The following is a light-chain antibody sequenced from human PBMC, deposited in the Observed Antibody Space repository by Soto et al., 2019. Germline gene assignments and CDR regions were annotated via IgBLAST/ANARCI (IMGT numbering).Light chain of an antibody. CDR2: DVT. V-gene: IGLV2-14*01. CDR3: SSYTRSTTDV. Sequence: QSALTQPASVSGSPGQSITISCTGTRSDVGGYNYVYWHQQHPGKAPKLMIYDVTNRPSGVSDRFSGSKSGNTASLTISGLQAEDEADYYCSSYTRSTTDVFGTGTKLTVL. J-gene: IGLJ1*01. CDR1: RSDVGGYNY.